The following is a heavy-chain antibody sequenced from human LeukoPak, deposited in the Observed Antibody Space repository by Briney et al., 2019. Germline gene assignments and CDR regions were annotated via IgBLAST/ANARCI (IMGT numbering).Heavy chain of an antibody. CDR1: GFIFKDFY. J-gene: IGHJ6*02. V-gene: IGHV3-7*01. CDR3: ARSVGAGNNYFYYGMDV. D-gene: IGHD1-26*01. Sequence: GGSLRLSCEASGFIFKDFYMTWVRQAPGTGLEWVATINQDGSAEYYVDSAKGRFTMSRDNAKNSVFLQMDSLRAEETAVYYCARSVGAGNNYFYYGMDVWGQGTTVTVSS. CDR2: INQDGSAE.